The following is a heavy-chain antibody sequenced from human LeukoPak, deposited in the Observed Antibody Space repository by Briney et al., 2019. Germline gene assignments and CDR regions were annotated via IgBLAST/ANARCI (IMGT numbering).Heavy chain of an antibody. CDR3: AKTWRGRGYYGYGPSEYFYYMDV. CDR1: ELTLSSNY. V-gene: IGHV3-23*01. Sequence: GGSLRLSCAASELTLSSNYMSWIRQAPGRGLEWVSIIFGTGDTTYYADSVKGRFTISRDNSKNTLWLQMNSLKGEDTAVYYCAKTWRGRGYYGYGPSEYFYYMDVWGKGTTVTISS. CDR2: IFGTGDTT. D-gene: IGHD3-10*01. J-gene: IGHJ6*03.